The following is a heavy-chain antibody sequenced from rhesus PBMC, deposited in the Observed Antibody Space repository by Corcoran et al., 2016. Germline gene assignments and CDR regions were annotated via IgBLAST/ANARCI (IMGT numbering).Heavy chain of an antibody. J-gene: IGHJ5-2*02. D-gene: IGHD1-44*01. CDR1: GDSISSPAW. CDR2: IGDYSDKS. CDR3: ARRPVGPGKGLDV. Sequence: QVQLQESGPGLLKPSETLSLTCAVSGDSISSPAWWTWVRPPPGTGLEWIGNIGDYSDKSFYKPSLRGRINISKDMPKNQFSLKLNSVTAADTAVYYCARRPVGPGKGLDVWGRGLLVTVSS. V-gene: IGHV4-65*02.